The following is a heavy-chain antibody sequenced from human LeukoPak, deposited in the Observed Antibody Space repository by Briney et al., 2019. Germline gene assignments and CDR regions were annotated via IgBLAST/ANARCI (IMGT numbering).Heavy chain of an antibody. V-gene: IGHV3-7*01. CDR3: ARADSSGWYRKYFQH. CDR2: IKQDGSEK. J-gene: IGHJ1*01. D-gene: IGHD6-19*01. CDR1: GFTFSSYW. Sequence: GGSLRLSCAASGFTFSSYWMSWVRQAPGRGLEWVANIKQDGSEKYYVDSVKGRFTISRDNAKNSLYLQMNSLRAEDTAVYYCARADSSGWYRKYFQHWGQGTLVTVSS.